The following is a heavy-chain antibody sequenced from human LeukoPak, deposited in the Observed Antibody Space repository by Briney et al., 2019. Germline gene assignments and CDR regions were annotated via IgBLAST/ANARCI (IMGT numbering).Heavy chain of an antibody. J-gene: IGHJ4*02. CDR2: VHRGGST. V-gene: IGHV4-34*01. CDR3: ARGHLRSGDFLGFDA. D-gene: IGHD1-26*01. Sequence: SETLSLTCAVYGGPFSDHSWSWIRQRPGTGLEWIGEVHRGGSTNYTPSLKSRVTISIDTSKNQFSLQMKSATAADTSLYYCARGHLRSGDFLGFDAWGQGTLVTVS. CDR1: GGPFSDHS.